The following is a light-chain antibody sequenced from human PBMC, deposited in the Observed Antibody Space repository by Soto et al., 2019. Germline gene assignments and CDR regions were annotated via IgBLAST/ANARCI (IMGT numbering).Light chain of an antibody. CDR1: QSLGSD. V-gene: IGKV3-11*01. CDR3: QQRSNLPWT. J-gene: IGKJ1*01. Sequence: EIVMAQSPCTLSLSPWYASTLCFMASQSLGSDLAWYQQEPGQAPRLLIYAASSRATGIPDRFSGSGSGADFTLTISSLEPEDFAVYYCQQRSNLPWTFGQGTKVDIK. CDR2: AAS.